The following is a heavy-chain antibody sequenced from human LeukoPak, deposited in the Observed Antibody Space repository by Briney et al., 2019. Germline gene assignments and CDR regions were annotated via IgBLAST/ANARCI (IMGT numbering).Heavy chain of an antibody. V-gene: IGHV3-7*01. J-gene: IGHJ4*02. D-gene: IGHD6-19*01. CDR3: ARDVWTGVAVSDY. CDR1: GLTFSSYW. Sequence: RGSLRLSCVASGLTFSSYWMTWVRQAAGQGLEWLANIKEDGRIQYYLDSVRGRFTISRDNAKNSVYLQLNSLRADDTAVYYCARDVWTGVAVSDYWGQGTLVTVSS. CDR2: IKEDGRIQ.